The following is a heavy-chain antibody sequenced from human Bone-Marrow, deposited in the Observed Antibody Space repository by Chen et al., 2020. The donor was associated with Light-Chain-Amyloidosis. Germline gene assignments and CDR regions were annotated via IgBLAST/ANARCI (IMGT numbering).Heavy chain of an antibody. D-gene: IGHD6-6*01. CDR1: TFTISEYW. Sequence: EVQLVQSGGGLVQPGGSLRLSCAASTFTISEYWMHWVRQAPGKGLEWVSSIDSSGTYINYADSTRGRFSISRDNAKNSLYLQITSLRAEDTAVYYCARDQVEYKFFYYMDVWGKGTTVTVSS. J-gene: IGHJ6*03. CDR2: IDSSGTYI. V-gene: IGHV3-21*06. CDR3: ARDQVEYKFFYYMDV.